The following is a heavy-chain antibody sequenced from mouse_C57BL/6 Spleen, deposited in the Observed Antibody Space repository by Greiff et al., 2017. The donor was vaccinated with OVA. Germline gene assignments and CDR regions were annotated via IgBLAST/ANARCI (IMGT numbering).Heavy chain of an antibody. Sequence: EVQLQQSGPELVKPGASVKISCKASGYTFTDYYMNWVKQSHGKSLEWIGDINPNNGGTSYNQKFKGKATLTVDKSSSTAYMELRSLTSEDSAVYYCAKGSWDEVYYFDYWGQGTTLTVSS. V-gene: IGHV1-26*01. CDR1: GYTFTDYY. CDR3: AKGSWDEVYYFDY. D-gene: IGHD4-1*01. CDR2: INPNNGGT. J-gene: IGHJ2*01.